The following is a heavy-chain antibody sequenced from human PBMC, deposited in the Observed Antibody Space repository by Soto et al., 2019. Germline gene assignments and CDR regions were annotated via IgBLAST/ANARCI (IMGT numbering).Heavy chain of an antibody. CDR3: ARYDMSGALTAGCDY. D-gene: IGHD3-22*01. V-gene: IGHV4-30-4*01. CDR2: IYYSGST. Sequence: QVQLQESGPGLVKPSQTLSLTCTVSGGSISSGDYYRSWIRQPPGKGLEWIGYIYYSGSTYYNPSRKSPVTISVDTSKKQFSLKVSAVTAADTAGYYCARYDMSGALTAGCDYLGQGTLVTVSS. CDR1: GGSISSGDYY. J-gene: IGHJ4*02.